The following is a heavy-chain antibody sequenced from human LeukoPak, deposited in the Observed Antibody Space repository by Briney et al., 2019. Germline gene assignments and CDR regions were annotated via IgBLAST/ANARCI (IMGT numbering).Heavy chain of an antibody. CDR2: ISSSSSYI. Sequence: GGSLRLSCAASGFTFSSYSMNWVRQAPGKGLEWVSSISSSSSYIYYADSVKGRFTISRGNAKNSLYLQMNSLRAEDTAVYYCAKGGSYDYYYYMDVWGKGTTVTVSS. V-gene: IGHV3-21*01. CDR3: AKGGSYDYYYYMDV. CDR1: GFTFSSYS. D-gene: IGHD1-26*01. J-gene: IGHJ6*03.